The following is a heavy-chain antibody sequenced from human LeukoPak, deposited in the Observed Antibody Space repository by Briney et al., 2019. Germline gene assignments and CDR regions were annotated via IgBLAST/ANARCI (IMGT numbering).Heavy chain of an antibody. Sequence: PGGSLRLSCSASGFTFSSYAMHWVRQAPGKGLEWIGEINHSGSTNYNPSLKSRVTISVDTSKNQFSLKLSSVTAADTAVYYCARGQAVAGRSFDYWAREPWSPSPQ. CDR1: GFTFSSYA. CDR2: INHSGST. CDR3: ARGQAVAGRSFDY. D-gene: IGHD6-19*01. J-gene: IGHJ4*02. V-gene: IGHV4-34*01.